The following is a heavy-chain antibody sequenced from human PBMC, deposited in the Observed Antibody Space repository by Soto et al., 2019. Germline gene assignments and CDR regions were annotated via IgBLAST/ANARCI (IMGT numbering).Heavy chain of an antibody. V-gene: IGHV4-34*01. CDR1: GGSFSGYY. CDR2: INHSGST. J-gene: IGHJ5*02. CDR3: ARGLGQHPSNIAAAGMGWFDP. D-gene: IGHD6-13*01. Sequence: SETLSLTCAVYGGSFSGYYWSWIRQPPGKGLEWIGEINHSGSTNYNPSLKSRVAISVDTSKNQFSLKLSSVTAADTAVYYCARGLGQHPSNIAAAGMGWFDPWGKGTLVTVPS.